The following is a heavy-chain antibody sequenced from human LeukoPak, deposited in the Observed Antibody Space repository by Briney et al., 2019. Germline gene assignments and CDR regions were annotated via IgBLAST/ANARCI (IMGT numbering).Heavy chain of an antibody. CDR3: ARADGYYYGMDV. D-gene: IGHD5-24*01. Sequence: PSETLSLTCTVSGGSISSYYWSWIRQPPGKGLEWIGYIYYSGSTNYNPSLKSRVTMSVDTSKNQFSLKLSSATAADTAMYYCARADGYYYGMDVWGQGTTVTVSS. CDR1: GGSISSYY. V-gene: IGHV4-59*01. CDR2: IYYSGST. J-gene: IGHJ6*02.